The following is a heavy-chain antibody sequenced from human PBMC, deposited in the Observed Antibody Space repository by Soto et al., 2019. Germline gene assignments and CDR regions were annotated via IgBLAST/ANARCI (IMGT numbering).Heavy chain of an antibody. D-gene: IGHD6-13*01. J-gene: IGHJ6*02. CDR1: GGTFSSYA. V-gene: IGHV1-69*01. CDR3: ARTYSTIRGGYYYYYGMDA. CDR2: IIPIFGTA. Sequence: QVQLVQSGAEVKKPGSSVKVSCKASGGTFSSYAISWVRQAPGQGLEWMGGIIPIFGTANYAQKFQGRVTITADESTSTAYMELSSLRSEDTAVYYCARTYSTIRGGYYYYYGMDAWGQGTTVTVSS.